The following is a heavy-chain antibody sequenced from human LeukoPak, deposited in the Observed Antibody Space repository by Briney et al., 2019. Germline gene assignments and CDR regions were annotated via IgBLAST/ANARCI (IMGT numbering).Heavy chain of an antibody. Sequence: GASVKVSCKASGYTFTNYYMHWVRQAPGQGLEWMGWINPNSGGTNYAQKFQGRVTMTRDTSISTAYMELSRLRSDDTAVYYCARRDTYYYDSSGHFDIWGQGTMVTVSS. CDR1: GYTFTNYY. D-gene: IGHD3-22*01. CDR3: ARRDTYYYDSSGHFDI. J-gene: IGHJ3*02. V-gene: IGHV1-2*02. CDR2: INPNSGGT.